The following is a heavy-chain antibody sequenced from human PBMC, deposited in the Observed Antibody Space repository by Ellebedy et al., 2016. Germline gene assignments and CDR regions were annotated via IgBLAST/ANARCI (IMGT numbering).Heavy chain of an antibody. Sequence: SETLSLXXAVYGGSFSGYYWSWIRQPPGKGLEWIGEINHSGSTNYNPSLKSRVTISVDTSKNQFSLKLSSVTAAGTAVYYCASSEGVENAFDIWGQGTMVTVSS. CDR3: ASSEGVENAFDI. D-gene: IGHD2-15*01. V-gene: IGHV4-34*01. CDR1: GGSFSGYY. J-gene: IGHJ3*02. CDR2: INHSGST.